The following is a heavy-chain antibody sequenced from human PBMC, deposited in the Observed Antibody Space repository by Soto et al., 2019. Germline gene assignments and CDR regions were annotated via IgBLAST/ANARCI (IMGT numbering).Heavy chain of an antibody. CDR2: IYFTGNT. J-gene: IGHJ5*02. CDR1: GDSITSSSHF. D-gene: IGHD6-25*01. Sequence: SETLSLTCTVSGDSITSSSHFWGCLRQPPGKGLEWIGTIYFTGNTYYTPSLKSRLTMSIDTSKNEFSLRLNSVTAADTAVYYCAGQTFTIAAASYGRSNWFDPWGPGTLLTGSS. CDR3: AGQTFTIAAASYGRSNWFDP. V-gene: IGHV4-39*01.